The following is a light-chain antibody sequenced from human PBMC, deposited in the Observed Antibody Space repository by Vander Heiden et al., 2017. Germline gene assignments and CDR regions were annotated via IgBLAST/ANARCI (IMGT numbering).Light chain of an antibody. CDR3: QQSSSTLLT. CDR2: TAI. J-gene: IGKJ4*01. CDR1: QIISNY. V-gene: IGKV1-39*01. Sequence: DIQMTKSPSSLSASVGDRVSITCRASQIISNYLNWYQQKPGKAPKLLISTAINLQSGVPSRFSGSGSGTDFTLTISSLQPEYFATYYCQQSSSTLLTFGGGTKVEIK.